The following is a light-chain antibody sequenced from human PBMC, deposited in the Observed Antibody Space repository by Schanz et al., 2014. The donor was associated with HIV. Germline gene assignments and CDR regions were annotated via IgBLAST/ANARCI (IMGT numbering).Light chain of an antibody. J-gene: IGKJ1*01. CDR1: QRLRSSY. CDR3: QQYNNWPRT. V-gene: IGKV3-20*01. CDR2: ATS. Sequence: EIVLTQSPGSLSLSPGGRATLSCGASQRLRSSYLAWYQQKRDQPPRLVIYATSTRAAGIPDRFSGTGSGTDFTLTISSLQSEDFAVYYCQQYNNWPRTFGQGTKVEF.